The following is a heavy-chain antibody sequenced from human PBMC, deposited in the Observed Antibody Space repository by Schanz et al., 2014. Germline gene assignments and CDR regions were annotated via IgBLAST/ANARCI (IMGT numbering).Heavy chain of an antibody. V-gene: IGHV4-61*02. CDR3: ARETTIITGGAFDV. Sequence: QVQLQESGPGLVKPSQTLSLTCTVSGGSISSGSYYWSWIRQPAGKGLEWIGRIYTSGSTNYNPSLKSRVTISVATSKTQFSLKLSSVTAADTAVYYCARETTIITGGAFDVWGQGTMVTVSS. CDR2: IYTSGST. J-gene: IGHJ3*01. D-gene: IGHD3-9*01. CDR1: GGSISSGSYY.